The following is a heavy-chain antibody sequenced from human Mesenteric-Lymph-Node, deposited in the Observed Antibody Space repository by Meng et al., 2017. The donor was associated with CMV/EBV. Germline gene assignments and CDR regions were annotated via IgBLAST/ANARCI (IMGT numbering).Heavy chain of an antibody. V-gene: IGHV4-4*02. D-gene: IGHD6-13*01. J-gene: IGHJ4*02. CDR2: VYHSGGT. CDR1: GGSISSSYW. Sequence: SGGSISSSYWWSWVRQPAGKGLEWIGEVYHSGGTAYNPSLRSRVTISVDKSKNHFSRKLSSVTSADTAVYYCARLSYTSSWQFDFWGQGTLVTVSS. CDR3: ARLSYTSSWQFDF.